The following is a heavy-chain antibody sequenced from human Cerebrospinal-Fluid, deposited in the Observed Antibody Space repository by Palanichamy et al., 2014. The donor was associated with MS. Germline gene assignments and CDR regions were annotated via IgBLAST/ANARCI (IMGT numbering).Heavy chain of an antibody. D-gene: IGHD1-26*01. J-gene: IGHJ5*02. CDR3: ARGSRFRIVPRYNYFDP. CDR1: GFTFSSYW. V-gene: IGHV3-7*01. Sequence: DVQLVESGGGLVQPGGSLRLSCAASGFTFSSYWMNWVRHAPGKGLEWVANIKQDGSGTSYVDSVRGRFSIPRDNAKNSLYLQMNSLRVEDTAVYYCARGSRFRIVPRYNYFDPWGQGTPVTVS. CDR2: IKQDGSGT.